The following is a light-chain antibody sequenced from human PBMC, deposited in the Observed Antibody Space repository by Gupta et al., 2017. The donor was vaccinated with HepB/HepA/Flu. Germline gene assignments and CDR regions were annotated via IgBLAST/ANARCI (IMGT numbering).Light chain of an antibody. CDR2: AAS. CDR1: QSISSY. J-gene: IGKJ2*01. V-gene: IGKV1-39*01. Sequence: SVGDRVTITCRASQSISSYLNWYQQKPGKAPKLLIYAASSLQSGVPSRFSGSGSGTDFTLTISRLQPEDFATYYCQQSYSTPYTFGQGTKLEIK. CDR3: QQSYSTPYT.